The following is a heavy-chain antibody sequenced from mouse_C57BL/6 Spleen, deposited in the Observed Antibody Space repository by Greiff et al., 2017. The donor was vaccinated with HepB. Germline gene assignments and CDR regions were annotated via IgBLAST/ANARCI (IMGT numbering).Heavy chain of an antibody. D-gene: IGHD2-3*01. Sequence: QVTLKESGPGLLQSSQTLSLTCSFSGFSLSTSGMGVSWLRQPSGKGLEWLAHIYWDDDKRYNPSLKSRLTISKDTSSNPVFLKITSVDNADTATYYCAQGGYDPYYYAMDYWGQGTSVTVSS. V-gene: IGHV8-12*01. CDR3: AQGGYDPYYYAMDY. CDR1: GFSLSTSGMG. J-gene: IGHJ4*01. CDR2: IYWDDDK.